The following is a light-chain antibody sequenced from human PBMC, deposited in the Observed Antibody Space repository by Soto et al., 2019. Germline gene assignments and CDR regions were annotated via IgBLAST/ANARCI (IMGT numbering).Light chain of an antibody. Sequence: EIVLTQSPGTLSLSPGERATLSCRASQSVSSGSLAWYQQKPGQAPRLLIYDASSRATGIPDRSSGSGSGTDFTLTISRLEPEDFAVYYCQQYGSSLLTFGGGTKVDIK. CDR2: DAS. CDR3: QQYGSSLLT. J-gene: IGKJ4*01. V-gene: IGKV3-20*01. CDR1: QSVSSGS.